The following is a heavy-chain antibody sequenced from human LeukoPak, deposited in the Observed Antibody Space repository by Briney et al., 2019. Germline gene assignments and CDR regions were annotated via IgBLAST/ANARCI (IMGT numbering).Heavy chain of an antibody. CDR3: AKIPYSSGWVQNWFDP. CDR1: GFTFGTYA. Sequence: GGSPRLSCAASGFTFGTYAMSWVRQAPGKVLEWISAISGSGGSTYYADSVKGRFTISRDNSKNTLYLQMNSLRAEDTAVYYCAKIPYSSGWVQNWFDPWGQGTLVTVSS. J-gene: IGHJ5*02. V-gene: IGHV3-23*01. CDR2: ISGSGGST. D-gene: IGHD6-19*01.